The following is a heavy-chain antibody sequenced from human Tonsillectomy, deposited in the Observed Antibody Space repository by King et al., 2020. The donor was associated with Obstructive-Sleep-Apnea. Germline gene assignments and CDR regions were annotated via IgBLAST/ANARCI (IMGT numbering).Heavy chain of an antibody. Sequence: VQLVESGGGLVQPGGSLRLSCAASGFTFSSYAMSWVRQAPGKGLEWVSAISGSGGSTYYADSVKGRFTISRDNSKNTLYLQMNSLRAEDTAVYYCAKEGYDYVWGSYRRGGNWFDPWGQGTLVTVSS. V-gene: IGHV3-23*04. CDR3: AKEGYDYVWGSYRRGGNWFDP. CDR2: ISGSGGST. J-gene: IGHJ5*02. D-gene: IGHD3-16*02. CDR1: GFTFSSYA.